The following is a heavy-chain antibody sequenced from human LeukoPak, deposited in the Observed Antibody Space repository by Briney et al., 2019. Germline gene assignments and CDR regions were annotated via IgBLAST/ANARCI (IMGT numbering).Heavy chain of an antibody. CDR1: GFAFSSYA. J-gene: IGHJ3*01. D-gene: IGHD4-17*01. CDR2: INSDGSST. V-gene: IGHV3-74*01. Sequence: GGSLRLSCAASGFAFSSYAMSWVRQAPGKGLVWVSRINSDGSSTSHADSVKGRFTISRDNAKNTLYLEMNSLRAEDTAVYYCARVATYGDYVAWGQGTMVTVSS. CDR3: ARVATYGDYVA.